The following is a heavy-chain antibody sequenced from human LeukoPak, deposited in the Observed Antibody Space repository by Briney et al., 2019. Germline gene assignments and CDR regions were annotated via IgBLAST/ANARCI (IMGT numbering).Heavy chain of an antibody. J-gene: IGHJ4*02. Sequence: ASVKVSCKASGGTFSSYAISWVRQAPGQGLEWMGGVIPIFGTANYAQKFQGRVTITADESTSTAYMELSSLRSEDTAVYYCARGSGDGYKYDYWGQGTLVTVSS. CDR2: VIPIFGTA. CDR1: GGTFSSYA. V-gene: IGHV1-69*13. CDR3: ARGSGDGYKYDY. D-gene: IGHD5-24*01.